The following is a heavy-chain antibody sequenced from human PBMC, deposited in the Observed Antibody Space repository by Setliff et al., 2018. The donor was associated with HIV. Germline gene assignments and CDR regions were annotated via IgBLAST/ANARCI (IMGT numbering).Heavy chain of an antibody. CDR3: AKGSGFYDY. CDR1: GFTVSSNY. V-gene: IGHV3-53*01. CDR2: MYDGGST. D-gene: IGHD3-22*01. Sequence: GESLRLSCTVSGFTVSSNYMTWVRQAPGKGLEWVALMYDGGSTYYADSVKGRFTITRDISKNTLDLQMSSLRVDDTAVYYCAKGSGFYDYWGQGTLVTVSS. J-gene: IGHJ4*02.